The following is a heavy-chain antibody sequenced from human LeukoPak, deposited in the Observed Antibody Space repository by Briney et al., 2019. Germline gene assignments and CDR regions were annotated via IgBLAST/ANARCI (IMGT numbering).Heavy chain of an antibody. CDR1: GFTVSSNY. Sequence: SGGSLRLSCAASGFTVSSNYMSWVRQAPGKGLEWVSVIYSGGSTYYADSVKGRFTISRDNSKNTLYLQMNSLRAEDTAVYYCARDLNYYGSGSSTDYWGQGTLVTVSS. J-gene: IGHJ4*02. V-gene: IGHV3-66*01. CDR3: ARDLNYYGSGSSTDY. CDR2: IYSGGST. D-gene: IGHD3-10*01.